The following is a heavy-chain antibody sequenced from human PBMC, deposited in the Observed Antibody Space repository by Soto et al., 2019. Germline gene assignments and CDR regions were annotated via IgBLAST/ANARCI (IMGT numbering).Heavy chain of an antibody. V-gene: IGHV4-31*03. CDR3: ARGLVHGYCSGGNCSYYSY. CDR1: GGSISSGGYY. D-gene: IGHD2-15*01. Sequence: SETLSLTCTVSGGSISSGGYYWSWIRQHPGKGLEWIGYIYYSGSTYYNPSLKSRVTISVDTSKNQFSLKLSSVTAADTAVYYCARGLVHGYCSGGNCSYYSYSGQRTLVTVSS. CDR2: IYYSGST. J-gene: IGHJ4*02.